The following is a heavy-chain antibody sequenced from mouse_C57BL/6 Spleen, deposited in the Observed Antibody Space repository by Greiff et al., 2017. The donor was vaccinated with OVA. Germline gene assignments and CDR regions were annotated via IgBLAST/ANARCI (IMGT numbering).Heavy chain of an antibody. CDR2: IYPGSGNT. V-gene: IGHV1-76*01. D-gene: IGHD1-1*01. CDR3: ARSSSWNYFDY. CDR1: GYTFTDYY. Sequence: QVQLQQSGAELVRPGASVKLSCKASGYTFTDYYINWVKQRPGQGLEWIARIYPGSGNTYYNEKFKGKATLTAEKSSSTAYMQLSSLTSEDSAVYFCARSSSWNYFDYWGQGTTLTVSS. J-gene: IGHJ2*01.